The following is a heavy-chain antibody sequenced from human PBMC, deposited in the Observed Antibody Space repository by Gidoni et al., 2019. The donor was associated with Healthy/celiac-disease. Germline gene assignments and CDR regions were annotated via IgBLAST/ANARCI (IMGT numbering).Heavy chain of an antibody. CDR1: GGSISSSSYY. V-gene: IGHV4-39*01. D-gene: IGHD3-16*01. CDR3: ARAGYDYVWGNSNYYYMDV. CDR2: IYYSGST. Sequence: QLQLQESGPGLVKLSETLSLTCTVSGGSISSSSYYWGWIRQPPGKGLEWIGSIYYSGSTYYNPSLKSRVTISVDTSKNQFSLKLSSVTAADTAVYYCARAGYDYVWGNSNYYYMDVWGKGTTVTVSS. J-gene: IGHJ6*03.